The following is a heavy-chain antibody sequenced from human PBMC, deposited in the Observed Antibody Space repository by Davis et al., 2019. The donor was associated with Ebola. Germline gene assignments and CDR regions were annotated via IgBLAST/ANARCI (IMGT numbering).Heavy chain of an antibody. D-gene: IGHD2-2*02. CDR2: ISGSGGSA. V-gene: IGHV3-23*01. Sequence: GESLKISCAASGFTFSSYAMTWVRRAPGKGLEWVSTISGSGGSAYYADSVKGRFTISRDNAKNSLYLQMNSLRVEDTAVYYCARDRIRSAILDYWGQGTLVTVSS. CDR1: GFTFSSYA. CDR3: ARDRIRSAILDY. J-gene: IGHJ4*02.